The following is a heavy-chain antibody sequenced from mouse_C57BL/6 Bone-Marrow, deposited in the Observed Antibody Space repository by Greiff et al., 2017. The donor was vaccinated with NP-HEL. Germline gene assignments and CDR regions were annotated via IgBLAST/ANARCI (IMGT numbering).Heavy chain of an antibody. V-gene: IGHV14-4*01. CDR1: GFNIKDDY. D-gene: IGHD2-14*01. CDR3: TTGWYDAYFDY. Sequence: EVQLQQSGAELVRPGASVKLSCTASGFNIKDDYMHWVKQRPEQGLEWIGWIDPENGDTEYASKFQGKATITADTSSNTAYLQRSSLTSEDTAVYYCTTGWYDAYFDYWGQGTTLTVSS. CDR2: IDPENGDT. J-gene: IGHJ2*01.